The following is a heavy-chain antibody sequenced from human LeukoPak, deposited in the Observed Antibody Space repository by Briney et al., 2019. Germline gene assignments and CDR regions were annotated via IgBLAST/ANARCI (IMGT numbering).Heavy chain of an antibody. CDR2: IYYSGST. CDR1: GGSINSNSYY. Sequence: PSETLSLTCTVSGGSINSNSYYWGWIRQPPGKGLEWIGSIYYSGSTYYNPSLKSRVTISVDTSKNQFSLKLSSVTAADTAVYYCARELATMIVVVPRGAFDIWGQGTMVTVSS. V-gene: IGHV4-39*07. J-gene: IGHJ3*02. CDR3: ARELATMIVVVPRGAFDI. D-gene: IGHD3-22*01.